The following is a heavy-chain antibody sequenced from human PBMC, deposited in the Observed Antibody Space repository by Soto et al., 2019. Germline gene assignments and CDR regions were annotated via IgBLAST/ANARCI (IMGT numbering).Heavy chain of an antibody. CDR2: ISSSGSTI. CDR3: ARGGQDFWSGYYWMDNWFDP. V-gene: IGHV3-11*01. J-gene: IGHJ5*02. CDR1: GFTFSDYY. Sequence: GGSQSLSCAASGFTFSDYYMSWIRQAPGKGLEWVSYISSSGSTIYYADSVKGRFTISRDNAKNSLYLQMNSLRAEDTAVYYCARGGQDFWSGYYWMDNWFDPWGQGTLVTVSS. D-gene: IGHD3-3*01.